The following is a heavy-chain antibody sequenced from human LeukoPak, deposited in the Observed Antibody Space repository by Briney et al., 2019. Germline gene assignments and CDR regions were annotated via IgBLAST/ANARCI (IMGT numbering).Heavy chain of an antibody. CDR1: GGSISSNGDY. CDR2: IYTSGST. J-gene: IGHJ5*02. CDR3: ARGVTSNGFGP. D-gene: IGHD4-11*01. Sequence: PSETLSLTCTVSGGSISSNGDYWHWIRQPAGKGLEWIGRIYTSGSTNFSPSLKSRVTISVDTSKNQFSLKLNSVIAADTAVYYCARGVTSNGFGPWGQGTLVTVSS. V-gene: IGHV4-61*02.